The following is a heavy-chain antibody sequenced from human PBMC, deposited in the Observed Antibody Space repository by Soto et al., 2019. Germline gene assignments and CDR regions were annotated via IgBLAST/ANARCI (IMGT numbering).Heavy chain of an antibody. CDR3: ARDLGGYSYGPTPNYFDY. Sequence: ASVKVSCKASGGTFSSYAISWARQAPGQGLEWMGGIIPIFGTANYAQKFQGRVTITADKSTSTAYMELSSLRSEDTAVYYCARDLGGYSYGPTPNYFDYWGQGTLVTVSS. CDR1: GGTFSSYA. V-gene: IGHV1-69*06. CDR2: IIPIFGTA. D-gene: IGHD5-18*01. J-gene: IGHJ4*02.